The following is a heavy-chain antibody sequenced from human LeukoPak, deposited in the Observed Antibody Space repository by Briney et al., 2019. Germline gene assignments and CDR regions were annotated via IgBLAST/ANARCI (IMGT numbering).Heavy chain of an antibody. V-gene: IGHV1-18*04. J-gene: IGHJ6*04. Sequence: ASVKVSCKASGYTFTSYGISWVRQAPGQGLEWMGWISAYNSNTNYAQKLQGRVTMTTDTSTSTAYMELRSLRSDDTAVYYCARDIVVVPAANYYYYGMDVWGKGTTVTVSS. CDR2: ISAYNSNT. D-gene: IGHD2-2*01. CDR3: ARDIVVVPAANYYYYGMDV. CDR1: GYTFTSYG.